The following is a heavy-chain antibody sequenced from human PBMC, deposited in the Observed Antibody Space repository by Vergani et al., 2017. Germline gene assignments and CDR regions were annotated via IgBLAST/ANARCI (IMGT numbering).Heavy chain of an antibody. J-gene: IGHJ5*02. CDR2: INYSGST. Sequence: QVQLQQWGAGLLKPSETLSLTCAVYGGSFSGYYWSWFRQPPGKGLGWFGEINYSGSTNYNPSLKSRVTISVDTSKNPFSLKLSTVTGAATAVYYCARDIVVVPAAIPLHWFDPWGQGTLVTVSS. V-gene: IGHV4-34*01. D-gene: IGHD2-2*01. CDR1: GGSFSGYY. CDR3: ARDIVVVPAAIPLHWFDP.